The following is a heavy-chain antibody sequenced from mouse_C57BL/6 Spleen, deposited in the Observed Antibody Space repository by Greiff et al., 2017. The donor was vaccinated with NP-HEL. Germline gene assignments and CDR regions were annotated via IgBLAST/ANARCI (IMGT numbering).Heavy chain of an antibody. Sequence: EVKVVESGGGLVKPGGSLKLSCAASGFTFSSYAMSWVRQTPEKRLEWVATISDGGSYTYYPDNVKGRFTISRDNAKNNLYLQMSHLKSEDTAMYYWARDQGRYDYDGYFDVWGTGTTVTVAS. CDR1: GFTFSSYA. CDR2: ISDGGSYT. V-gene: IGHV5-4*01. D-gene: IGHD2-4*01. CDR3: ARDQGRYDYDGYFDV. J-gene: IGHJ1*03.